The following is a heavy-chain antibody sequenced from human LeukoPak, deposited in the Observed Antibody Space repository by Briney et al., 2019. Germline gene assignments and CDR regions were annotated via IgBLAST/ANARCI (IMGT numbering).Heavy chain of an antibody. D-gene: IGHD3-10*01. CDR3: ARKGLLWFGENEYFQH. V-gene: IGHV4-34*01. CDR2: INHSGST. CDR1: GGSFSGYY. J-gene: IGHJ1*01. Sequence: SETLSLTCAVYGGSFSGYYWSWIRQPPGKGQEWIGEINHSGSTNYNPSLKSRVTISVDTSKNQFSLKLSSVTAADTAVYYCARKGLLWFGENEYFQHWGQGTLVTVSS.